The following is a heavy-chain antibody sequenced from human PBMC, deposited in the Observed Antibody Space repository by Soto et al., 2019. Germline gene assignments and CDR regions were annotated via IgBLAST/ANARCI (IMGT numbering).Heavy chain of an antibody. D-gene: IGHD1-1*01. J-gene: IGHJ4*02. CDR1: GGSVSSGSYY. CDR3: ARGPIGEPQLPFDY. V-gene: IGHV4-61*01. CDR2: IYYSGST. Sequence: PSETLSLTCTVSGGSVSSGSYYWSWIRQPPGKGLEWIGYIYYSGSTNYNPSPKSRVTISVDTSKNQFSLKLSSVTAADTAVYYFARGPIGEPQLPFDYWGQGTLVTVSS.